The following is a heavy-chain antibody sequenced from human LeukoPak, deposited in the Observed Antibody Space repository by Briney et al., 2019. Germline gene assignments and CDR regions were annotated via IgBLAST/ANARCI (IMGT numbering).Heavy chain of an antibody. D-gene: IGHD3-22*01. CDR2: INQDGSAT. CDR1: GFTFSASW. J-gene: IGHJ4*02. CDR3: ARDRPYYYDSSGYYYFDY. Sequence: SGGSLRLSCAASGFTFSASWMTWVRQAPGKGLEWVANINQDGSATYYVDSVKGRFTISRDNAKNSLYLQMNSLRAEDTAVYFCARDRPYYYDSSGYYYFDYWGQGTLVTVSS. V-gene: IGHV3-7*01.